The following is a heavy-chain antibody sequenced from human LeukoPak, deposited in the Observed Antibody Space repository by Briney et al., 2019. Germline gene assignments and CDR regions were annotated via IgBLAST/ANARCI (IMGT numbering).Heavy chain of an antibody. V-gene: IGHV1-8*03. CDR1: GYTFTSYD. Sequence: SVKVSCTASGYTFTSYDINWVRQATGQGLEWMGWMDPNSGNTGYAQKFQGRVTITRNTSISTAYMELSSLRSEDTAVYYCARGTSYSSGWADAFDIWGQGTIVTVFS. J-gene: IGHJ3*02. CDR3: ARGTSYSSGWADAFDI. CDR2: MDPNSGNT. D-gene: IGHD6-19*01.